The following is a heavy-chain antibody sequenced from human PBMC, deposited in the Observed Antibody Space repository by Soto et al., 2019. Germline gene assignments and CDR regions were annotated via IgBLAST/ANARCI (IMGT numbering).Heavy chain of an antibody. Sequence: EVQLVESGGGLVQPGGSLRLSCAASGFTFSSYDMHWVRQATGKGLEWVSAIGTAGDTYYPGSVKGRFTISRENAKNSLYLQMNSLRAGDTAVYYCAGVGGTGPTGNRYFDLWGRGTLVTVSS. CDR3: AGVGGTGPTGNRYFDL. J-gene: IGHJ2*01. D-gene: IGHD3-16*01. V-gene: IGHV3-13*04. CDR2: IGTAGDT. CDR1: GFTFSSYD.